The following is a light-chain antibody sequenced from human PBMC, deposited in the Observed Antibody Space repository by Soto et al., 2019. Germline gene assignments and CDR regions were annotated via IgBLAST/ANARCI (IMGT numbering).Light chain of an antibody. CDR1: STVDSIY. CDR3: QQRSNWPPIT. V-gene: IGKV3-11*01. CDR2: DAS. J-gene: IGKJ5*01. Sequence: ETVLTQSPGTLSLSPGERASLSCRASSTVDSIYLAWYQQKPGQAPRLLIYDASNRATGIPARFSGSGSGTDFTLTITSLEPEDFAVYYCQQRSNWPPITFGQGTRLEIK.